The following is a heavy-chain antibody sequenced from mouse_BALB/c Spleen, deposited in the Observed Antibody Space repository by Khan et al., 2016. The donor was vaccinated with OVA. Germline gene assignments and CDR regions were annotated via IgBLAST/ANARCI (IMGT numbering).Heavy chain of an antibody. D-gene: IGHD2-14*01. CDR2: IRDKANGYTT. Sequence: EVELVESGGGLVQPGGSLRLSCATSGFTFTDYYMTWVRQPPGKALEWLGFIRDKANGYTTEYSASVRGRFTISRDNSQSILYLQMKSLRAEDSATYYCAREYEFYAMDYWGQGTSVTVSS. V-gene: IGHV7-3*02. CDR1: GFTFTDYY. J-gene: IGHJ4*01. CDR3: AREYEFYAMDY.